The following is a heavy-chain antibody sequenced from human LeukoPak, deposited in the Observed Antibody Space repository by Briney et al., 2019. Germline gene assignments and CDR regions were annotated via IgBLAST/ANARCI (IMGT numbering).Heavy chain of an antibody. CDR3: ATEKLELAIDY. Sequence: GGSLRLSCAASGFTFSSYGMHWVRQAPGKGLEWVAVIWYDGSNKYYADSVKGRFTISRDNSKNTLYLQMSSLRAEDTAVYYCATEKLELAIDYWGQGTLVTVSS. D-gene: IGHD1-7*01. CDR1: GFTFSSYG. J-gene: IGHJ4*02. CDR2: IWYDGSNK. V-gene: IGHV3-33*01.